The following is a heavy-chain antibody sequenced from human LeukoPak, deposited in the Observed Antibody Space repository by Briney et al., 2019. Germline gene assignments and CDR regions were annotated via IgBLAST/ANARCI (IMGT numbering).Heavy chain of an antibody. CDR2: IYTSGST. CDR3: ARAASTYYYDSSGYYRQRATDAFDI. CDR1: GGSISSYY. Sequence: SETLSLTCTVSGGSISSYYWSWIRQPAGKGLEWIGRIYTSGSTNYNPSLKSRVTMSVDTSKNQFSLKLSSVTAADTAVYYCARAASTYYYDSSGYYRQRATDAFDIWGQGTMVTVSS. J-gene: IGHJ3*02. V-gene: IGHV4-4*07. D-gene: IGHD3-22*01.